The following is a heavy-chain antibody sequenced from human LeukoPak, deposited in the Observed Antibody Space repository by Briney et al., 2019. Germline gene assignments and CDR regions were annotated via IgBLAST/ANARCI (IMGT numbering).Heavy chain of an antibody. CDR1: GGSISSYY. CDR3: ARDLGKRGWHIRFDP. CDR2: IYTSGST. V-gene: IGHV4-4*07. D-gene: IGHD6-19*01. Sequence: PSETLSLTCTVSGGSISSYYWSWVRQPAGKGLEWIGRIYTSGSTNYNPSLKSRVTMSVDTSKNQFSLKLSSVTAADTAVYYCARDLGKRGWHIRFDPWGQGTLVTVSS. J-gene: IGHJ5*02.